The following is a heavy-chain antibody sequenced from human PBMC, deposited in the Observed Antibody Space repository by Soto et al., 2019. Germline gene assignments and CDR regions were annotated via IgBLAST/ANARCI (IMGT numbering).Heavy chain of an antibody. V-gene: IGHV3-9*01. J-gene: IGHJ4*02. D-gene: IGHD6-13*01. Sequence: PGGSLRLSCAASGFTFDDYAMHWVRQAPGKGLEWVSGISWNSGSIGYADSVKGRFTISRDNAKNSLYLQMNSLRAEDTALYYCAKDSLYSSSWYGYFDYWGQGTLVTVYS. CDR1: GFTFDDYA. CDR3: AKDSLYSSSWYGYFDY. CDR2: ISWNSGSI.